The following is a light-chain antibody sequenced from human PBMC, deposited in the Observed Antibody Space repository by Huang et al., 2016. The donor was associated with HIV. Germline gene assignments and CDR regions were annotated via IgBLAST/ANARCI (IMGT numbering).Light chain of an antibody. Sequence: IQLTQSPSSVSASEGDTVRITCRASQDISSWLAWYQQKPREAPTLLIHSTSIIQSGVPARFNGSGSGTDFILTINSLRPDDFATYYCQQANMYPRSFGQGTRLDIK. V-gene: IGKV1-12*01. J-gene: IGKJ5*01. CDR2: STS. CDR1: QDISSW. CDR3: QQANMYPRS.